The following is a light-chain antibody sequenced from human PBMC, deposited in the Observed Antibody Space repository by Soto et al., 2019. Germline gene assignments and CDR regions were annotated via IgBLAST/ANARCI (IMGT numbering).Light chain of an antibody. CDR3: QQLNSYPRT. J-gene: IGKJ1*01. CDR1: QGINSY. V-gene: IGKV1-9*01. Sequence: DIPLTQSPSFLSASVGDRVTITCRASQGINSYLAWYQQKPGKAPKLLIHAASTLQSGVSSRFSGSGSGTEFTLTISSLQPDDFATYYCQQLNSYPRTFGQGTKVEIK. CDR2: AAS.